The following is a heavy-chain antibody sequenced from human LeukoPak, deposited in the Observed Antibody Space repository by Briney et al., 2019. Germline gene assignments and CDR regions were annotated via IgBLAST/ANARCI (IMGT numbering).Heavy chain of an antibody. CDR1: GFTFSNYA. V-gene: IGHV3-23*01. J-gene: IGHJ3*02. D-gene: IGHD5-12*01. CDR3: AKDGHGSGYHDAFDI. CDR2: ISGSGGST. Sequence: GGTLRLSCAASGFTFSNYAMSWVRQAPGKGLEWVSAISGSGGSTYYADSVKGRFTISRDNSKNTLYLQMNSLRAEDTAVYYCAKDGHGSGYHDAFDIWGQGTMVTVSS.